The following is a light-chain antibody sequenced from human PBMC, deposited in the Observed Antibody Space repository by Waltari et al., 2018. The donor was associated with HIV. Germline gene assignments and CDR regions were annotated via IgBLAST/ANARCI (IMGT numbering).Light chain of an antibody. V-gene: IGLV2-14*03. J-gene: IGLJ3*02. CDR1: NNDVGTYNY. Sequence: QSALTQPASVSGSPGQSITIPCTGTNNDVGTYNYVSWYQQHPGKAPNLIIYDVTDRPSGVSDRFSGSKSGNTASLTISGLQAEDEADYYCSSYTSSISLVFGGGTKVTVL. CDR2: DVT. CDR3: SSYTSSISLV.